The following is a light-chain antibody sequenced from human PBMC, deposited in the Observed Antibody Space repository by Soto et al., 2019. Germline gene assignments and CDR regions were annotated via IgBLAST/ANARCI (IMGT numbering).Light chain of an antibody. Sequence: EIVMTPSPATLSVSPGDRSTLSCMASQSIGSNLAWYQQKPGQAPRLLIYGVSTRATGIPARFSGSGSGTEFTLSINSLQSEDFAVYYCQQYNNWPITCGQGTQREIK. V-gene: IGKV3-15*01. CDR2: GVS. CDR1: QSIGSN. CDR3: QQYNNWPIT. J-gene: IGKJ5*01.